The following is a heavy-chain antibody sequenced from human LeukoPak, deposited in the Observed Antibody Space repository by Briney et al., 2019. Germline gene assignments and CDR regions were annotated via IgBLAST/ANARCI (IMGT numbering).Heavy chain of an antibody. V-gene: IGHV3-7*01. CDR2: IKQDGSEK. D-gene: IGHD3-10*01. Sequence: GGSLGLSCAASGFTFTNYWMSWVRQAPGKGLEWVANIKQDGSEKYYVDSVKGRFTISRDNAKNSLYLQMNSLRAEDTAVYYCARGPYASGSYGRRGWVHYMDVWGKGTTVTISS. J-gene: IGHJ6*03. CDR1: GFTFTNYW. CDR3: ARGPYASGSYGRRGWVHYMDV.